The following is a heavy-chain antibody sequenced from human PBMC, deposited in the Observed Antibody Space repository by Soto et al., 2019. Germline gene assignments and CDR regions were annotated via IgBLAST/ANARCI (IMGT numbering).Heavy chain of an antibody. J-gene: IGHJ6*02. CDR3: ARGALYCSSTSCYLIRSRYYYGMDV. CDR1: GGSFSGYY. D-gene: IGHD2-2*01. V-gene: IGHV4-34*01. Sequence: PSETLSLTCAVYGGSFSGYYWSWIRQPPGKGLEWVGEINHSGSTNYNPSLKSRVTISVDTSKNQFSLKLSSVTAADTAVYYCARGALYCSSTSCYLIRSRYYYGMDVWGQGTTVTVSS. CDR2: INHSGST.